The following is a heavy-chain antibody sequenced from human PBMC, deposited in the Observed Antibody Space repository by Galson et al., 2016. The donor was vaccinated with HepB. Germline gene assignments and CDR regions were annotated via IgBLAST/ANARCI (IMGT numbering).Heavy chain of an antibody. Sequence: SLRLSRAASGFTFSDYYMNWIRQAPGKGLEWVSYISSSGSYIYYADSVKGRFTISRDNAKNSLYLQMDSLRAEDTAVYYCARGDRHSSSWWGFDYWGQGTLVTVSS. V-gene: IGHV3-11*01. CDR2: ISSSGSYI. CDR1: GFTFSDYY. J-gene: IGHJ4*02. D-gene: IGHD6-13*01. CDR3: ARGDRHSSSWWGFDY.